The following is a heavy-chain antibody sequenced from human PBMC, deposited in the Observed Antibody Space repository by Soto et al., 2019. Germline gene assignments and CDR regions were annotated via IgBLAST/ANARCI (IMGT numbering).Heavy chain of an antibody. CDR2: IYPIDSDT. CDR1: GDSFNSNW. V-gene: IGHV5-51*01. J-gene: IGHJ6*02. Sequence: GESLKISCKVSGDSFNSNWIAWVRQRPGRGLEWMGIIYPIDSDTRYSPSFQGQVTISVDRSVNSAFLQWRSLKASDTAVYYCARARSGSYYGQAEYYYYGMDVWGQGTTVTVSS. D-gene: IGHD1-26*01. CDR3: ARARSGSYYGQAEYYYYGMDV.